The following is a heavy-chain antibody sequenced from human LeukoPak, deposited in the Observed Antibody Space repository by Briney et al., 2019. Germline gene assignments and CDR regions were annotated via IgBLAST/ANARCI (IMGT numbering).Heavy chain of an antibody. Sequence: GGSLRLSCAASGFTFSSYAMSWVRQAPGKGLEWVSAISGSGGSTYYADSVKGRFTITRNNSKNTLYLQMNSLRAEDTAVYYCAKPPIAAAGTWYFDYWGQGTLVTVSS. D-gene: IGHD6-13*01. V-gene: IGHV3-23*01. CDR1: GFTFSSYA. CDR2: ISGSGGST. J-gene: IGHJ4*02. CDR3: AKPPIAAAGTWYFDY.